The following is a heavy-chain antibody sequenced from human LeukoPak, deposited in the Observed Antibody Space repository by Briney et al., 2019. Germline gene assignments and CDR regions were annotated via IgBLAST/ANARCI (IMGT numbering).Heavy chain of an antibody. CDR1: GFTFDDYG. V-gene: IGHV3-21*06. CDR3: AGLRRAYYYYMDV. Sequence: NPGGSLRLSCAASGFTFDDYGMSWVRQAPGKGLEWVSSISGSGNYIYYADSLKGRFTISRDNANNLLFLQMSSLRAEDTAVYFCAGLRRAYYYYMDVWGKGTTVTVSS. J-gene: IGHJ6*03. CDR2: ISGSGNYI.